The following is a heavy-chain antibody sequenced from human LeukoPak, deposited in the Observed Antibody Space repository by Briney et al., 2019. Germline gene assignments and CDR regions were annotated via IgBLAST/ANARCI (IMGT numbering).Heavy chain of an antibody. D-gene: IGHD4-17*01. CDR3: AKDNGDPAAFDI. J-gene: IGHJ3*02. V-gene: IGHV3-9*01. CDR2: ISWNSGSI. Sequence: GISWNSGSIGYADSVKGRFTISRDNAKNSLYLQMNSLRAEDTALYYCAKDNGDPAAFDIWGQGTMVTVSS.